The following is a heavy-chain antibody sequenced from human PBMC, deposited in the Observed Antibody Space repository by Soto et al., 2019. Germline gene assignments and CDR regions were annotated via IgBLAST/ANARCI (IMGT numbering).Heavy chain of an antibody. CDR1: VFTFSSYS. V-gene: IGHV3-48*02. D-gene: IGHD3-3*02. J-gene: IGHJ6*02. Sequence: GGSLRLSCASSVFTFSSYSMNWVRQAPGKGLEWVSYISSSSSTIYYADSVKGRFTISRDNAKNSLYLQMNSLRDEDTAVYYCARGIRGPGGMDVWGQGTTVTVSS. CDR3: ARGIRGPGGMDV. CDR2: ISSSSSTI.